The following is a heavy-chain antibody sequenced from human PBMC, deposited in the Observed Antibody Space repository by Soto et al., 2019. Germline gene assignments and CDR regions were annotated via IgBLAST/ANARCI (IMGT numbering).Heavy chain of an antibody. J-gene: IGHJ5*02. D-gene: IGHD6-19*01. Sequence: SLRLSCVASGFSLRTYGMHWLRRAPGKGLEWVSFIWYDGTKKFYANSVKGRSTISKDNSNNILYLQMSGLRAEDTAVYYCAREVVTAVAGSVNWFDPWGQGTLVTVSS. CDR2: IWYDGTKK. CDR3: AREVVTAVAGSVNWFDP. CDR1: GFSLRTYG. V-gene: IGHV3-33*01.